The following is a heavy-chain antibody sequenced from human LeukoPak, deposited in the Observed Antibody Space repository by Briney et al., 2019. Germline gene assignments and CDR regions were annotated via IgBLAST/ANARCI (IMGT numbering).Heavy chain of an antibody. CDR1: GGSFSGYY. CDR2: INHSGST. CDR3: ARVMVRGEGAFDI. D-gene: IGHD3-10*01. Sequence: SPSETLSLTCAVYGGSFSGYYWSWIRQPPGKGLEWIGEINHSGSTNYNPSLKSRVTISVDRSKNQFSLKLSSVTAADTAVYYCARVMVRGEGAFDIWGQGTMVTVSS. J-gene: IGHJ3*02. V-gene: IGHV4-34*01.